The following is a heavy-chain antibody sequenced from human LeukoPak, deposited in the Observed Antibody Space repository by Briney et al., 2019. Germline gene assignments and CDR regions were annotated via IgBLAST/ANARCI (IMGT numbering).Heavy chain of an antibody. CDR1: GYTFTDYY. V-gene: IGHV1-2*02. CDR3: ARALSLDY. J-gene: IGHJ4*02. Sequence: GASVKVSCKASGYTFTDYYIDWVRQAPGQGLEWMGWINPNSGGTNYAQKFQGRVTMTRDTSISTAYMELSGLRSDDTAVYYCARALSLDYWGQGTLVAVSS. CDR2: INPNSGGT.